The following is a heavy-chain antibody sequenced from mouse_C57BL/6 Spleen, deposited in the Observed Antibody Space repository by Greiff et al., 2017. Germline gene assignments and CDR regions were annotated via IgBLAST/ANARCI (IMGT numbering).Heavy chain of an antibody. CDR1: GYTFTSYW. V-gene: IGHV1-69*01. CDR3: ARYSVDYFDY. J-gene: IGHJ2*01. CDR2: IDPSDSYT. D-gene: IGHD2-12*01. Sequence: QVQLQQPGAELVMPGASVKLSCKASGYTFTSYWMHWVKQRPGQGLEWIGEIDPSDSYTNYNQKFKGKSTLTVDKSSSTAYMQLSSRTSEDSAVYYCARYSVDYFDYWGQGTTLTVSS.